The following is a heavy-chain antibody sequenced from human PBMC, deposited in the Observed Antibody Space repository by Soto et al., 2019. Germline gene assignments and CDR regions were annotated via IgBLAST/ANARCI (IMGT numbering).Heavy chain of an antibody. V-gene: IGHV3-30*18. CDR1: GFTFSSYG. Sequence: SLRLSCAASGFTFSSYGMHWVRQAPGKGLEWVAVISYDGSNKYYADSVKGRFTISRDNSKNTLYLQMNSLRAEDTAVYYCANPPSKSGSYPIIWGQGTLVTVSS. D-gene: IGHD1-26*01. J-gene: IGHJ4*02. CDR2: ISYDGSNK. CDR3: ANPPSKSGSYPII.